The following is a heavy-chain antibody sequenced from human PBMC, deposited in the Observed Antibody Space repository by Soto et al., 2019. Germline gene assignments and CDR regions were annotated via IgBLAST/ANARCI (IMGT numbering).Heavy chain of an antibody. J-gene: IGHJ3*01. Sequence: GGSLRLSCAASGFTFSTHAMSWVRQTPGKGLEWVSGLTGSSGTINYADSVKGRFVISRDNSRNTVYLQMNNLRGEDTAIYYCAKDEIELNGVWDAFDAWGQGTMVTVSS. D-gene: IGHD2-8*01. CDR3: AKDEIELNGVWDAFDA. CDR1: GFTFSTHA. V-gene: IGHV3-23*01. CDR2: LTGSSGTI.